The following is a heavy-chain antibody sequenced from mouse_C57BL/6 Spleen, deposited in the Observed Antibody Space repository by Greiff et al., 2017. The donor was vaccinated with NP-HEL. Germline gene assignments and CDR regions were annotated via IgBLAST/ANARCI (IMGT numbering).Heavy chain of an antibody. CDR2: ISSGGSYT. D-gene: IGHD1-1*01. CDR3: ARHYYGSSYVSDWYFDV. CDR1: GFTFSSYG. J-gene: IGHJ1*03. Sequence: EVKLVESGGDLVKPGGSLKLSCAASGFTFSSYGMSWVRQTPDKRLEWVATISSGGSYTYYPDSVKGRFTISRANAKNTLYLQMSSLKSEDTAMYYCARHYYGSSYVSDWYFDVWGTGTTVTVSS. V-gene: IGHV5-6*01.